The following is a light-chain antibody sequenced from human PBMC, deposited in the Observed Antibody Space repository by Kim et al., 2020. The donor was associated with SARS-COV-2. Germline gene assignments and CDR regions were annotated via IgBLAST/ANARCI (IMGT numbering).Light chain of an antibody. CDR1: LSNIGSNV. CDR3: EAWDDSLNAAV. Sequence: GQMVTISCSGSLSNIGSNVVSWYQQLPGTPPKLVIYNNNQRPSGVPARFSASKSGTSASLAISWLQSEDEADYFCEAWDDSLNAAVFGGGTQLTVL. V-gene: IGLV1-44*01. J-gene: IGLJ7*01. CDR2: NNN.